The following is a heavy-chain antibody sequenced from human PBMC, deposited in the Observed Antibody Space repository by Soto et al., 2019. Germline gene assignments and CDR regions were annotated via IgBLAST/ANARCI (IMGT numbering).Heavy chain of an antibody. V-gene: IGHV1-8*01. Sequence: QVQLVQSGAEVKKPGASVKVSCKASGYTFTSYDINWVRQATGQGLEWMGWMNPNSGNTGYAQKFQGRVTMTRNTSISTAYMELSSLRSEDTAMYYCARDYYNTISSSWSHGCRFDPWGQGTLVTVSS. J-gene: IGHJ5*02. CDR1: GYTFTSYD. CDR3: ARDYYNTISSSWSHGCRFDP. D-gene: IGHD6-13*01. CDR2: MNPNSGNT.